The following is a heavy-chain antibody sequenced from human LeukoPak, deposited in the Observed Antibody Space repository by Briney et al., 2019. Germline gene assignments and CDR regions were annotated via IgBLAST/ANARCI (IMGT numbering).Heavy chain of an antibody. Sequence: GGSLRLSCAASGFTFSSYEVIWVRQAPGKGLEWVSYISASGNTKYYADSVKGRFTVSRDNAKNSLYLQMNSLRAEDTAVYYCAREGYYYFDYWSQGTLVTVSS. D-gene: IGHD1-1*01. CDR1: GFTFSSYE. CDR2: ISASGNTK. J-gene: IGHJ4*02. CDR3: AREGYYYFDY. V-gene: IGHV3-48*03.